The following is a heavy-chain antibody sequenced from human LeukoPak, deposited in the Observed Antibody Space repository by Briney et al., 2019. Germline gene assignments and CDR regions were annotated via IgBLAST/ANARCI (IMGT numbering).Heavy chain of an antibody. CDR2: IYYSGST. CDR3: ARDQCSGGSCYSGY. V-gene: IGHV4-31*03. CDR1: GGSISSGGYY. D-gene: IGHD2-15*01. J-gene: IGHJ4*02. Sequence: SQTLSLTCTVSGGSISSGGYYWSWIRQHPGKGPEWFGYIYYSGSTYYNPSLKSRVTITVDTSKNQFSLKLSSVTAADTAVYYCARDQCSGGSCYSGYWGQGTLVTVSS.